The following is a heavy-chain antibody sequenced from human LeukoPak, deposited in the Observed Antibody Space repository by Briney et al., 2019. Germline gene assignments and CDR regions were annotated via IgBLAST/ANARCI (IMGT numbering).Heavy chain of an antibody. D-gene: IGHD1-26*01. CDR1: GFTFSSYW. V-gene: IGHV3-7*01. Sequence: GGSLRLSCAASGFTFSSYWMSWVRQAPRKGLEWVANIKQDGSEKYYVDSVKGRFTISRDNAKNSLYLQMNSLRAEDTAVYYCARVKSPDSWSYPDAFDIWGQGTMVTVSS. J-gene: IGHJ3*02. CDR3: ARVKSPDSWSYPDAFDI. CDR2: IKQDGSEK.